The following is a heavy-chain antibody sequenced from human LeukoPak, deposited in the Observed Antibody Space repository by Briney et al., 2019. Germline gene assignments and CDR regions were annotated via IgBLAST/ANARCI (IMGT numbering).Heavy chain of an antibody. V-gene: IGHV3-23*01. CDR1: GFTFTNFA. CDR2: IYASGADT. J-gene: IGHJ3*01. D-gene: IGHD3-22*01. CDR3: ARRPRETSGYYLGAFHD. Sequence: GGSLRLSCAASGFTFTNFAMTCVRHAPGKGLVWVSDIYASGADTYYSDSVKGRFTVSRDNSQNTLFLHMSSLRGEDPAVYFCARRPRETSGYYLGAFHDWGQGTTVTVSS.